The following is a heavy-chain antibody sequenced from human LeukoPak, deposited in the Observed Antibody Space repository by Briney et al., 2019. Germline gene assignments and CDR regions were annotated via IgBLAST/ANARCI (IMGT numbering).Heavy chain of an antibody. V-gene: IGHV3-7*01. D-gene: IGHD1-26*01. J-gene: IGHJ4*02. CDR3: AKLRVGAIDY. CDR1: GFTFSSYS. CDR2: IKQDGSEK. Sequence: GGSLRLSCAASGFTFSSYSMNWVRQAPGKGLEWVANIKQDGSEKYYVDSVKGRFTISRDNAKNSLYLQMNSLRAEDTAVYYCAKLRVGAIDYWGRGTLVTVSS.